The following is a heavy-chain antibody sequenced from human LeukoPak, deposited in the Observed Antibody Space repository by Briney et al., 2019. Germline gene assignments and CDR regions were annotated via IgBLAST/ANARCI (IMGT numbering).Heavy chain of an antibody. J-gene: IGHJ6*04. Sequence: GGSLRLSCAASGFTFGSYWMHWVRQAPGKGLMWVSRISPDGSITNYADSVQGRFTISRDNAKNTLYLQMNSLRAEDTAVYYCAELGITMIGGVWGKGTTVTISS. CDR1: GFTFGSYW. V-gene: IGHV3-74*01. D-gene: IGHD3-10*02. CDR2: ISPDGSIT. CDR3: AELGITMIGGV.